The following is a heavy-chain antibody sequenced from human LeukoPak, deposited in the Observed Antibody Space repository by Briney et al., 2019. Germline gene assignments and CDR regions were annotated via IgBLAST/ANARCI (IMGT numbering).Heavy chain of an antibody. V-gene: IGHV3-11*04. Sequence: GGSLRLSCAASGFTFSDYYMSWIRQAPGKGLEWVSYISSSGSTIYYADSVKGRFTISRDNAKNSLYLQMNSLRGEDTAVYYCARDLFSYYYYYMDVWGKGTTVTVSS. CDR2: ISSSGSTI. CDR3: ARDLFSYYYYYMDV. CDR1: GFTFSDYY. J-gene: IGHJ6*03.